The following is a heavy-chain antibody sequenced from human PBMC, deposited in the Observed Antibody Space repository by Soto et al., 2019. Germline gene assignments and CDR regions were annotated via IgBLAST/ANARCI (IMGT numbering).Heavy chain of an antibody. Sequence: EVQLVESGGGSVQPGGSLRLSCAASGFTFSSYFMYWVRQAPGKGLVWVSRIDNDGGTTNYADSVKGRFTISRDNAKNTLYLQMNSLRAEDTAVYYCTRGYYGPDYWCQGTLVTVSS. CDR2: IDNDGGTT. CDR3: TRGYYGPDY. CDR1: GFTFSSYF. J-gene: IGHJ4*02. D-gene: IGHD3-10*01. V-gene: IGHV3-74*01.